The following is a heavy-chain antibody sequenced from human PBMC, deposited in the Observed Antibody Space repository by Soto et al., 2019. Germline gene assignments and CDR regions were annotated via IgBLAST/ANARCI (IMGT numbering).Heavy chain of an antibody. V-gene: IGHV3-23*01. CDR2: IRGSGGST. D-gene: IGHD5-12*01. Sequence: EVQLLESGGGLVQPGGSLRLSCAASGFTFSSYAMSWVRQAPGKGLEWVSGIRGSGGSTYYADSVKGRFIISRDNSKNTLSLQMSSLRAEDTAVYYCAKDFKGYEVGYWGQGTLVTVSS. CDR1: GFTFSSYA. CDR3: AKDFKGYEVGY. J-gene: IGHJ4*02.